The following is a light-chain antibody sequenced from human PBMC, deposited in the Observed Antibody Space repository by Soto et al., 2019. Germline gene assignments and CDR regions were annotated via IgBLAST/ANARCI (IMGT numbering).Light chain of an antibody. CDR1: QSIASW. V-gene: IGKV1-5*01. CDR3: LQYNTFPHS. CDR2: DST. J-gene: IGKJ2*03. Sequence: DVQMTQSPSTLSASIGDSVTLTCRASQSIASWLAWYQQKPGKAPHLVIYDSTKLQIGVPSRFSATASGAEFTLTISGLQAEDFATYYCLQYNTFPHSFGQGTRLEI.